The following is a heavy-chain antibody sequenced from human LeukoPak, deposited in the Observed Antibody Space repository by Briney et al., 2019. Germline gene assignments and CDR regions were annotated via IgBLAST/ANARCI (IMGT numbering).Heavy chain of an antibody. CDR1: GYSFTSYW. CDR3: ARQWNYYDSSGYLDL. J-gene: IGHJ3*01. Sequence: GESLKISCKGSGYSFTSYWIGWVRPMPGKGLEWMGIIYPGDSDTRYSPSFKGQVTISADKSISTAYLQWSSLKASDTAMYYCARQWNYYDSSGYLDLWGQGTMVTVSS. CDR2: IYPGDSDT. V-gene: IGHV5-51*01. D-gene: IGHD3-22*01.